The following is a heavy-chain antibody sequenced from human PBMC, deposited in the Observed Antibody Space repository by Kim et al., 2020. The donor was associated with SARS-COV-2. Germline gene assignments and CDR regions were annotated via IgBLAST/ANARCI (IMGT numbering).Heavy chain of an antibody. V-gene: IGHV1-69*13. D-gene: IGHD6-19*01. CDR2: IIPIFGTA. Sequence: SVKVSCKASGGTFSSYAISWVRHAPGQGLEWMGGIIPIFGTANYAQKFQGRVTITADESTSTAYMELSSLRSEDTAVYYCARDRSSGWPVGNDAFDIWGQGTMVTVSS. CDR1: GGTFSSYA. J-gene: IGHJ3*02. CDR3: ARDRSSGWPVGNDAFDI.